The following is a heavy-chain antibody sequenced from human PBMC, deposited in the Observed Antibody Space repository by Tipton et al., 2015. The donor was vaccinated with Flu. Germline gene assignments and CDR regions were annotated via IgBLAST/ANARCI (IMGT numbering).Heavy chain of an antibody. D-gene: IGHD4-11*01. CDR3: ARRDYSNYVSEPKNWFDS. CDR2: IFHSGNS. J-gene: IGHJ5*01. Sequence: TLSLTCTVSGDSISNYYWGWLRQPPGKGLEWIGNIFHSGNSYHNPSLKSRVTMSVETSKNQFSLKLSSVTAADTAVYYCARRDYSNYVSEPKNWFDSWGQGVLVIVSS. CDR1: GDSISNYY. V-gene: IGHV4-59*08.